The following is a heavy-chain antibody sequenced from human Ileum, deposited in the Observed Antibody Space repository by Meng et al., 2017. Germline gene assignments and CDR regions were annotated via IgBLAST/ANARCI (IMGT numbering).Heavy chain of an antibody. CDR2: MDTDKGST. Sequence: QVQLVQSGAEVKKPGASGKVSCKASGYTFTTYGISWVRQAPGQGLEWMGWMDTDKGSTNYAQKFQGRVTMTRDTSTSTAYMELRSLRSDDTAVYYCAREGAYNGGDYWGQGTLVTVSS. J-gene: IGHJ4*02. D-gene: IGHD1-1*01. V-gene: IGHV1-18*01. CDR1: GYTFTTYG. CDR3: AREGAYNGGDY.